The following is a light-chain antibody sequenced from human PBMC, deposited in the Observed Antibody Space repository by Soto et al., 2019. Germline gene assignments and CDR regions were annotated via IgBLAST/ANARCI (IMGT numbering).Light chain of an antibody. J-gene: IGKJ1*01. Sequence: DIQMTQSPSSLSTSVGDRVTITCRASQSINKNLNWYQQKPGKAPKLLIYGASTLQSWVPSRFSGSGSGPDFTLTISSLQPEDFATYYCQQTYITAWTFGQGTSVDIK. CDR3: QQTYITAWT. CDR1: QSINKN. CDR2: GAS. V-gene: IGKV1-39*01.